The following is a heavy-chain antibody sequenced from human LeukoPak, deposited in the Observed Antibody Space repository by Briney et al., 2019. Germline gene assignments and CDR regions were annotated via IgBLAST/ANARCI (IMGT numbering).Heavy chain of an antibody. CDR1: GGSISSGGYY. D-gene: IGHD6-6*01. CDR3: ASSITIAAPSY. CDR2: IYHSGST. V-gene: IGHV4-30-2*01. J-gene: IGHJ4*02. Sequence: PSQTLSLTCTVSGGSISSGGYYWSWIRQPPGKGLEWIGYIYHSGSTYYNPSLKSRVTISVDRSKNQFSLKLSSVTAADTAVYYCASSITIAAPSYWGQGTLDTVSS.